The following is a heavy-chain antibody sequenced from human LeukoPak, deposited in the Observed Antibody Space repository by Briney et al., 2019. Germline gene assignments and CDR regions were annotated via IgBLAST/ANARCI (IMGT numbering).Heavy chain of an antibody. CDR3: ARDPGDSSGRPTFDY. CDR2: ISGSGGST. V-gene: IGHV3-23*01. J-gene: IGHJ4*02. CDR1: GFTFSSYG. Sequence: PGGSLRLSCAASGFTFSSYGMSWVRQAPGKGLEWVSAISGSGGSTYYADSVKGRFTISRDNSKNTPYLQMNSLRAEDTAVYYCARDPGDSSGRPTFDYWGQGTLVTVSS. D-gene: IGHD3-22*01.